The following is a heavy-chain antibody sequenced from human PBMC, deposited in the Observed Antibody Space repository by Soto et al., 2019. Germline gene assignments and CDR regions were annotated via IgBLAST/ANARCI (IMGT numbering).Heavy chain of an antibody. D-gene: IGHD5-18*01. Sequence: QVQLVESGGGVVQPGRSLRLSCAASGFTFSSYAMHWVRQAPGKGLEWVAVISYDGSNKYYADSVKGRFTISRDNSKNTLYLQMNSLRAEDTAVYYCARDEQTGYSYGYGDYWGQGTLVTVSS. CDR3: ARDEQTGYSYGYGDY. CDR2: ISYDGSNK. CDR1: GFTFSSYA. V-gene: IGHV3-30-3*01. J-gene: IGHJ4*02.